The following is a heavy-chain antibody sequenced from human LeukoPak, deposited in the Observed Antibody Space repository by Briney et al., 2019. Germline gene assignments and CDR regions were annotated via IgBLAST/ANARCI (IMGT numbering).Heavy chain of an antibody. CDR3: ASKGTGSSSPNYYFDY. CDR2: ISAYNGNT. V-gene: IGHV1-18*01. J-gene: IGHJ4*02. Sequence: ASVKVTCKASGYTFTSYGISWVRQAPGQGLEWMGWISAYNGNTNYAQKLQGRVTMTTDTSTSTAYMELRSLRSDDTAVYYCASKGTGSSSPNYYFDYWGQGTLVTVSS. D-gene: IGHD6-13*01. CDR1: GYTFTSYG.